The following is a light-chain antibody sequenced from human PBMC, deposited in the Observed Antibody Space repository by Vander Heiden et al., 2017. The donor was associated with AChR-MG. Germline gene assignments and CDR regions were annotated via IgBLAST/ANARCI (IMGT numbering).Light chain of an antibody. CDR2: GAS. CDR3: QQYYNWPLT. CDR1: QSVSGN. Sequence: EVVMTQSPATLSVSPGARATLSCRASQSVSGNLAWYQQKPGQAPRLLIYGASTRAAGIPARFSGSESGTEFTLTISSLQSEDFAVYYCQQYYNWPLTFGGGTKVEIK. V-gene: IGKV3-15*01. J-gene: IGKJ4*01.